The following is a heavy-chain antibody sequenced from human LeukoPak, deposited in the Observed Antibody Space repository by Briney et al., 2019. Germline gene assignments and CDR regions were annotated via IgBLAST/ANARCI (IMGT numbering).Heavy chain of an antibody. D-gene: IGHD6-6*01. CDR1: GGSFSGYY. J-gene: IGHJ4*02. V-gene: IGHV4-34*01. Sequence: PSETLSLTFPGNGGSFSGYYWTWLRQPAGKGLEGIGEGHQSGNIYYSPSINGRVTISVLTCKYQFHLELRYVTAADPGVCYCARGNITARLSAWGQGTLVTVSS. CDR3: ARGNITARLSA. CDR2: GHQSGNI.